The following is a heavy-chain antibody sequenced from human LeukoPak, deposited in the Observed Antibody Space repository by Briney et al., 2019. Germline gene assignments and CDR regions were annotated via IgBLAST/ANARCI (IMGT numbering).Heavy chain of an antibody. J-gene: IGHJ4*02. CDR1: GFTFTNYW. Sequence: GSLRLSCAASGFTFTNYWMSWVRQSPGKGLEWIGEIYHKGTTSYNPSLKSRVTISVDTSKNQFSLKLSSVTAADTAVYYCARQMGYCSTSSCYTSDYFDSWGQGALVTVSS. CDR2: IYHKGTT. V-gene: IGHV4-4*02. CDR3: ARQMGYCSTSSCYTSDYFDS. D-gene: IGHD2-2*01.